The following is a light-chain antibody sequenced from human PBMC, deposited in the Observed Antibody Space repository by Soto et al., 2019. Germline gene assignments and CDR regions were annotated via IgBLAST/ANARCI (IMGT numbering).Light chain of an antibody. Sequence: QSVLTQPPSVSGAPGQRVTISCTGSSSNTGAGYDVHWYQQLPGTAPKLLIYGNTNRPSGVPDRFSGSKSGTSASRAITGLQAEDEADYYCQSYDSSLSGYVVFGGGTKLTVL. CDR2: GNT. CDR3: QSYDSSLSGYVV. J-gene: IGLJ2*01. V-gene: IGLV1-40*01. CDR1: SSNTGAGYD.